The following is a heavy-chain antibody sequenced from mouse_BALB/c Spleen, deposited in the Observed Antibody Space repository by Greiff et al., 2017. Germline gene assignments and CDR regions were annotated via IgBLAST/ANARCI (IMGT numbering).Heavy chain of an antibody. Sequence: QVQLQQSGPGLVAPSQSLSITCTVSGFSLTGYGVNWVRQPPGKGLEWLGMIWGDGSTDYNSALKSRLSISKDNSKSQVFLKMNSLQTDDTARYYCAREGTTVVATDWYFDVWGAGTTVTVSS. J-gene: IGHJ1*01. D-gene: IGHD1-1*01. CDR2: IWGDGST. V-gene: IGHV2-6-7*01. CDR1: GFSLTGYG. CDR3: AREGTTVVATDWYFDV.